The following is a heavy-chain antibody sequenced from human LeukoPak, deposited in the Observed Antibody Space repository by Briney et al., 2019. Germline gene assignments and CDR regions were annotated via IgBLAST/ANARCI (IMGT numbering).Heavy chain of an antibody. CDR2: INSDGSDM. D-gene: IGHD1-26*01. CDR3: ARDYGWYRRRYYDEGFDY. J-gene: IGHJ4*02. CDR1: GFTFSGYW. Sequence: PGGSLRLSCRGSGFTFSGYWMHWVRQAPGKGLVWVSRINSDGSDMSYADSVKGRFTISRDNAKNTVYLQMNSLRVEDTAVYYCARDYGWYRRRYYDEGFDYYGRGNLVTVSS. V-gene: IGHV3-74*01.